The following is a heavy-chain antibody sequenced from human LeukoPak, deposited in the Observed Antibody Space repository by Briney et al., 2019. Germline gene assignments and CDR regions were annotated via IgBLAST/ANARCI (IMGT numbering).Heavy chain of an antibody. V-gene: IGHV1-2*02. D-gene: IGHD3-10*01. CDR3: ATFGQFGSGSYAYNWFDS. CDR2: INPDSGGT. Sequence: GASVKVSCKASGYTFTSYGISWVRLAPGQGLEWMGWINPDSGGTNYAQKFQGRVTMTRDTSITTAYMELSSLRFGDTAMYYCATFGQFGSGSYAYNWFDSWGQGTLVTVSS. CDR1: GYTFTSYG. J-gene: IGHJ5*01.